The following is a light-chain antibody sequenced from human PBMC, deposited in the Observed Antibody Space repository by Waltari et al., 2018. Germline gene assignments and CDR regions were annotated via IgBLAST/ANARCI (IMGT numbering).Light chain of an antibody. CDR2: DVS. CDR3: SSYISSSTLGR. Sequence: QSALTQPASVSGSPGQSITISCTGTSSDVGGYNYVSWYQQHPGKAPKLMIYDVSNRLSGVSDRCSGSRSGNTASLTISGLQAEDEADYYCSSYISSSTLGRFGGGTSLTVL. V-gene: IGLV2-14*03. CDR1: SSDVGGYNY. J-gene: IGLJ2*01.